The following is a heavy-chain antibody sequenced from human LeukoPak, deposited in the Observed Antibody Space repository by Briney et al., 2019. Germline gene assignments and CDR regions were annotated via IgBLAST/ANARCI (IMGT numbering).Heavy chain of an antibody. Sequence: ASVKVSCKASGYTFTSYGISWVRQAPGQGLEWMGWMSAYNGNTNYAQKLQGRITMTTDTSTSRAYMELRSLRSDDTAVYYCARETLTYDYDSSGYQFDYWGQGTLVTVSS. D-gene: IGHD3-22*01. J-gene: IGHJ4*02. CDR2: MSAYNGNT. V-gene: IGHV1-18*01. CDR3: ARETLTYDYDSSGYQFDY. CDR1: GYTFTSYG.